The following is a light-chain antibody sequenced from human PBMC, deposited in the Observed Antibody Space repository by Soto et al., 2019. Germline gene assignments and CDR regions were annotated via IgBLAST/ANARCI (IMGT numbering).Light chain of an antibody. CDR2: ATS. Sequence: EIVLTQSPGTLSLFPGERATFSCRTSQSISATYLAWYQQKPGQAPRLLIYATSSRATGIPDRFSGSGSRTDFTLTISRLEPDDSAVYYCQQYASLPRTFGKGPRWKS. CDR1: QSISATY. CDR3: QQYASLPRT. J-gene: IGKJ1*01. V-gene: IGKV3-20*01.